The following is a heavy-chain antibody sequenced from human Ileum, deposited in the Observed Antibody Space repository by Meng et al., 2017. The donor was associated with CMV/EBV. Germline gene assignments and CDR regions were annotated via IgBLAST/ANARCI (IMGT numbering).Heavy chain of an antibody. CDR3: AREGSAVH. D-gene: IGHD6-13*01. Sequence: QVKLQESGPGLVKPSETLSLPCTVSGTSITGYYWSWIRQSAAKGLEWIGHIYTSGSTNYNPSLHSRVSMSIDTSKNQFSLKLRSVTAADTAVYYCAREGSAVHWGQGTLVTVSS. CDR2: IYTSGST. CDR1: GTSITGYY. J-gene: IGHJ4*02. V-gene: IGHV4-4*07.